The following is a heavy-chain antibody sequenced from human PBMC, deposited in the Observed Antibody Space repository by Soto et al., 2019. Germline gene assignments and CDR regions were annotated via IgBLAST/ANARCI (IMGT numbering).Heavy chain of an antibody. Sequence: QVQLVQSGSEVKRPGSSVKVSCKAFGGTFASYTIGWVRQAPGQGLEWMGGVIPLFGTTHYAQKFRGRVTITADESTSTVYMELSSLISEDTAMYSCARERGQLLFVLWGQGTLVTVSS. CDR1: GGTFASYT. CDR3: ARERGQLLFVL. V-gene: IGHV1-69*12. D-gene: IGHD2-8*01. J-gene: IGHJ4*02. CDR2: VIPLFGTT.